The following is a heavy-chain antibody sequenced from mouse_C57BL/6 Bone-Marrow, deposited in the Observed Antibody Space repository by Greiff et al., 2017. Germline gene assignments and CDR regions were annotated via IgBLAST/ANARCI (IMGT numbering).Heavy chain of an antibody. J-gene: IGHJ3*01. CDR1: GYTFTSYW. CDR2: IHPNGGST. Sequence: QVQLQQPGAELVKPGASVKLSCKASGYTFTSYWMHWVKQRPGQGLEWIGMIHPNGGSTNYNEKFKGKATLTVDKSSSTAYMQLSSLTSEDSAVYYCTSGVPGLCAYWGQGTLVTVSA. V-gene: IGHV1-64*01. D-gene: IGHD5-1*01. CDR3: TSGVPGLCAY.